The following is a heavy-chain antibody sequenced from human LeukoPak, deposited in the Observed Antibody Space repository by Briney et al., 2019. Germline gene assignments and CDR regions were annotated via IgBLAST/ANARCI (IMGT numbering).Heavy chain of an antibody. D-gene: IGHD1-26*01. J-gene: IGHJ4*02. V-gene: IGHV1-69*13. CDR1: GGTFSSYA. CDR3: ARASSIVGVVYFDY. CDR2: GIPIFGTA. Sequence: SVKVSCKASGGTFSSYAISWVRQAPGQGLEWMGGGIPIFGTANYAQKVQGRVTLTADESTSTAYMELSSVGSEDTAVYYCARASSIVGVVYFDYWGQGTLVTVSS.